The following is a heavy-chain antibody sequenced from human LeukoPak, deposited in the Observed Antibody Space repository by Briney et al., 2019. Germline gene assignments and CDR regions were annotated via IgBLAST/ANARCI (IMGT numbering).Heavy chain of an antibody. V-gene: IGHV4-39*01. J-gene: IGHJ5*02. D-gene: IGHD2-2*01. CDR3: ARHALIVVVPAAPLEP. CDR2: IYYSGST. Sequence: SETLSLTCTVSGGSISSSSYYWGWIRQPPGKVLEWIGSIYYSGSTYYNPSLKSRVTISVDTSKNQFSLKLSSVTAADMAVYYCARHALIVVVPAAPLEPWGQGTLVTVSS. CDR1: GGSISSSSYY.